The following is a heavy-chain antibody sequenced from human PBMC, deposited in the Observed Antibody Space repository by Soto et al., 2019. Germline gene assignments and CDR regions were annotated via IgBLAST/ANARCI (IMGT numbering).Heavy chain of an antibody. CDR3: ARERPDGSRLDP. CDR1: GGSINNYY. J-gene: IGHJ5*02. D-gene: IGHD6-13*01. Sequence: PSETLSLTCTVSGGSINNYYWSWIRQPPGKGLEWIGYSYYSGRTSYNPSLKSRVTISVDTSKNQFSLKLSSVTAADTAVYYCARERPDGSRLDPWGQGTLVTVSS. CDR2: SYYSGRT. V-gene: IGHV4-59*12.